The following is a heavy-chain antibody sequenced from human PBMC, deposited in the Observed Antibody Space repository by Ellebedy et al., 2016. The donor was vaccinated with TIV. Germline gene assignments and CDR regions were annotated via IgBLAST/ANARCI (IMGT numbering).Heavy chain of an antibody. Sequence: GESLKISCAASGFTFRNYWMSWVRQAPGKGLEWVSVISNSGDTTYADYVKGRFTISRDNSKDTLFLQMNSLRAEDTGVYYCAKLAGISSWYAEYWGQGTLVTVSS. CDR2: ISNSGDTT. D-gene: IGHD6-13*01. CDR1: GFTFRNYW. CDR3: AKLAGISSWYAEY. J-gene: IGHJ4*02. V-gene: IGHV3-23*01.